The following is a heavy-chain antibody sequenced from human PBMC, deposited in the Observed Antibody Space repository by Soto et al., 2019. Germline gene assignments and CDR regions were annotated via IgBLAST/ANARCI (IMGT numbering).Heavy chain of an antibody. CDR1: GDSISKSYW. D-gene: IGHD3-9*01. Sequence: QVQLRESGPGLVKPSATLSLTCDVSGDSISKSYWWRWGRQAPGKGLEWLGEIYHTGRINYNPALKGQSSISLYKTQDQCSRAVTSATAAGPTIDFTAIILLRASAYAYWGQGTLITVSS. V-gene: IGHV4-4*02. J-gene: IGHJ1*01. CDR2: IYHTGRI. CDR3: AIILLRASAYAY.